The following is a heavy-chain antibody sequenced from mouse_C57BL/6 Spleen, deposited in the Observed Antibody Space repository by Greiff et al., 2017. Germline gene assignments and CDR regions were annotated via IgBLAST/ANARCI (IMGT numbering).Heavy chain of an antibody. D-gene: IGHD2-5*01. J-gene: IGHJ3*01. CDR3: ARPEHSKNRDWFAY. CDR2: ISSGSSTI. CDR1: GFTFSDYG. Sequence: EVKLVESGGGLVKPGGSLKLSCAASGFTFSDYGMHWVRQAPEKGLEWVAYISSGSSTIYYADTVKGRFTISRDNAKNTLFLQMTSLRSEDTAMYYCARPEHSKNRDWFAYWGQGTLVTVSA. V-gene: IGHV5-17*01.